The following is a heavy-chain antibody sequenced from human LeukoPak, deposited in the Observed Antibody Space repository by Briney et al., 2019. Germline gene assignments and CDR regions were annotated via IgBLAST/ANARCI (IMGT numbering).Heavy chain of an antibody. J-gene: IGHJ5*02. Sequence: PGGSLRLSCAASGFTFSSYWMSWVRQAPGKGLEWVAFIRYDGSNKYYADSVKGRFTISRDNSKNTLYLQMNSLRAEDTAVYYCAKDLRQWSSSNWFDPWGQGTLVTVSS. CDR1: GFTFSSYW. CDR3: AKDLRQWSSSNWFDP. D-gene: IGHD6-19*01. CDR2: IRYDGSNK. V-gene: IGHV3-30*02.